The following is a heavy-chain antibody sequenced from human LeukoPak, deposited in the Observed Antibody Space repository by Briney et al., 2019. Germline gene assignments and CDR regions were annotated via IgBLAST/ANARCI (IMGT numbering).Heavy chain of an antibody. CDR2: IVVGSGDT. V-gene: IGHV1-58*01. Sequence: SVKVSCKASEFTFSSSAVQWVRQAREQRLEWIGWIVVGSGDTNYAQKFQERVTITRDMSTSTAYLELSSLTSEDTAVYYCAAGSSHSDYAGQHWGLGTLVTVSS. CDR3: AAGSSHSDYAGQH. D-gene: IGHD5-12*01. CDR1: EFTFSSSA. J-gene: IGHJ1*01.